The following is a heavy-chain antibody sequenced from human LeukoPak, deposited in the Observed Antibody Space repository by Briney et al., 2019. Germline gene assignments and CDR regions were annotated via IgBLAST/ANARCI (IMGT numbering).Heavy chain of an antibody. J-gene: IGHJ4*02. V-gene: IGHV3-23*01. D-gene: IGHD6-13*01. CDR2: ISGSGGST. Sequence: GGSLRLSSAASGFTFSSYAMNWGRQAPGKGLEWVSVISGSGGSTYYANSVKGRFTISRDNSKNTLYLQMNSLRAEDTAVYYCARTGIAAAGTPFDYWGQGTLVTVSS. CDR3: ARTGIAAAGTPFDY. CDR1: GFTFSSYA.